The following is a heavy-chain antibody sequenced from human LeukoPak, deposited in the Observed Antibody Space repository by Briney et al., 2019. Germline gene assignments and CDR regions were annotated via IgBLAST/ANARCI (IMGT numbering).Heavy chain of an antibody. V-gene: IGHV1-2*02. D-gene: IGHD6-6*01. CDR2: INPTGGT. CDR3: ARDLGWSSSH. CDR1: GYTFTGHY. Sequence: ASVKVSCKASGYTFTGHYMNWVRLAPGQGLEWMGWINPTGGTTFAQKFQDRVTMTRDTSINTAYMELSGLRSDDTAVYYCARDLGWSSSHWGQGTLVTVSS. J-gene: IGHJ4*02.